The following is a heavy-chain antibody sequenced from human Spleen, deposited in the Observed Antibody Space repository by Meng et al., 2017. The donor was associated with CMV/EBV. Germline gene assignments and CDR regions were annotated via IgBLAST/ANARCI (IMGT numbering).Heavy chain of an antibody. CDR2: INHSGST. CDR1: GGSFSGYY. CDR3: ARGVQDYGDYRGFDY. D-gene: IGHD4-17*01. J-gene: IGHJ4*02. V-gene: IGHV4-34*01. Sequence: QVRLQQWGAGLLRPSETLSLTCAVYGGSFSGYYWSWIRQPPGKGLEWIGEINHSGSTNYNPSLKSRVTISVDTSKNQFSLKLSSVTAADTAVYYCARGVQDYGDYRGFDYWGQGTLVTVSS.